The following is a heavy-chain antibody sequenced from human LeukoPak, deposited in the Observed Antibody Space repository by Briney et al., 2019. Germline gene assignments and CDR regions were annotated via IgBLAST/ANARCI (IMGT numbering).Heavy chain of an antibody. CDR3: AMSSGWYLHFDY. CDR2: IYYSGST. CDR1: GGSISSYY. Sequence: PSETLSLTCTVSGGSISSYYWSWIRQPPGKGLEWIGDIYYSGSTNYNPSLKSRVTISVDTSKNQFSLKLSSVTAAGTAVYYCAMSSGWYLHFDYWGQGTLVTVSS. J-gene: IGHJ4*02. D-gene: IGHD6-19*01. V-gene: IGHV4-59*01.